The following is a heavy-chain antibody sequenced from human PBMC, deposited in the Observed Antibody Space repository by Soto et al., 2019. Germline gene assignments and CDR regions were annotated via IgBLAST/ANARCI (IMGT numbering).Heavy chain of an antibody. V-gene: IGHV3-23*01. CDR2: ISGSGGST. Sequence: EVQLLESGGGLVQPGGSLRLSCAASGFTFSSYAMSWVRKAPGKGLEWVSAISGSGGSTYYADSVKGRFTISRDNSKNTLYLQMNSLRAEDTAVYYCAKDVYDTRYFDLWGRGTLVTVSS. J-gene: IGHJ2*01. D-gene: IGHD3-9*01. CDR1: GFTFSSYA. CDR3: AKDVYDTRYFDL.